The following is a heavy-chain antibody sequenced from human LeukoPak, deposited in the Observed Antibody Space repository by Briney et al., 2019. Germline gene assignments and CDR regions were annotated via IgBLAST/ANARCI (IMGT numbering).Heavy chain of an antibody. V-gene: IGHV4-34*01. CDR2: MYYSGST. CDR1: GGSFSGYY. CDR3: ARHYYISSGYFLYYFDY. J-gene: IGHJ4*02. Sequence: SETLSLTCAVYGGSFSGYYWSWIRQPPGKGLEWIGSMYYSGSTDYNPSLKSRVTISVDTSKNQFYLKLSSVTAADTAVYYCARHYYISSGYFLYYFDYWGQGTLVTVSS. D-gene: IGHD3-22*01.